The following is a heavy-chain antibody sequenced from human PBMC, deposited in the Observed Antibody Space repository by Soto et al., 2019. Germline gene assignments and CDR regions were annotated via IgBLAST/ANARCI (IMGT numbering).Heavy chain of an antibody. D-gene: IGHD2-21*02. J-gene: IGHJ4*02. CDR2: ISWNSGSI. Sequence: EVQLVESGGGLVQPGRSLRLSCAASGFTFDDYAMHWVRQAPGKGLEWVSGISWNSGSIGYADSVKGRFTISRDNAKNSLYLQMNSLRAEDTALYYCAKVGIGSYCGGDCYFDYWGQGTLVTVSS. CDR3: AKVGIGSYCGGDCYFDY. V-gene: IGHV3-9*01. CDR1: GFTFDDYA.